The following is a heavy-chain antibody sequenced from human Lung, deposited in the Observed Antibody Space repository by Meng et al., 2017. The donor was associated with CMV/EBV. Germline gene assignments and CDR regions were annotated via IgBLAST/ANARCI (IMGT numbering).Heavy chain of an antibody. CDR1: GYSHTNYW. CDR2: IYPGDSDT. Sequence: GESLKISCKTSGYSHTNYWIGWVRQKPGKGLEWMGIIYPGDSDTRYSPSFQGQVAISADKSISTAYLQWSSLKASDTDIYYCVRHNGWTTNYFDYWGQGTLVTVSS. J-gene: IGHJ4*02. D-gene: IGHD2-8*01. V-gene: IGHV5-51*01. CDR3: VRHNGWTTNYFDY.